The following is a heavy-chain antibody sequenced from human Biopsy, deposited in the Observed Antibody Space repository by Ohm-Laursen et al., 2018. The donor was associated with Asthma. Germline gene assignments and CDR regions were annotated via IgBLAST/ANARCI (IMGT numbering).Heavy chain of an antibody. V-gene: IGHV1-24*01. CDR2: HDHEEGGT. CDR1: GYSLTDLS. J-gene: IGHJ4*02. CDR3: ASDFPKDYVRYNFQF. Sequence: ASMKVSCKISGYSLTDLSMHWVRQAPGQGLEWMGGHDHEEGGTVNARRFQGRVTMTEDTSTDTAYMELSSLSPDDTAVYYCASDFPKDYVRYNFQFWGQGTLVTVSS. D-gene: IGHD4-17*01.